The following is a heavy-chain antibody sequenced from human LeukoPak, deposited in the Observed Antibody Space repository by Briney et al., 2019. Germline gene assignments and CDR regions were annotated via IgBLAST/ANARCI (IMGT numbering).Heavy chain of an antibody. CDR1: GFSFSRYS. J-gene: IGHJ4*02. V-gene: IGHV3-21*04. Sequence: GGSLRLSCAASGFSFSRYSMNWVRQAPGKGLEWVSLISSDSSYIYYADSVKGRFTISRDNAKNSLYLQMNSLRAEDTAVYYCARLGDDYWGQGTLVTVYS. CDR3: ARLGDDY. CDR2: ISSDSSYI.